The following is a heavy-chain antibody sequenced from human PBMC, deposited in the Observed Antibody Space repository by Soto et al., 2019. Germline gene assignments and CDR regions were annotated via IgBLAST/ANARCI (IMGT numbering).Heavy chain of an antibody. CDR2: INPNSGGT. CDR3: ARGDSSSWYGMDV. V-gene: IGHV1-2*04. CDR1: GYTFTGYY. Sequence: ASVKVSCKASGYTFTGYYMHWVRQAPGQGLEWMGWINPNSGGTNYAQKFQGWVTMTRDTSISTAYMELSRLRSGDTAVYYCARGDSSSWYGMDVWGQGTTVTVSS. J-gene: IGHJ6*02. D-gene: IGHD6-13*01.